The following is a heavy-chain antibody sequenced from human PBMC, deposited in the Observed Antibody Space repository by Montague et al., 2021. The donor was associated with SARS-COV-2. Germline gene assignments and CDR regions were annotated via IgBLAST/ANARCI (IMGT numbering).Heavy chain of an antibody. CDR1: VGSISSNNCY. D-gene: IGHD6-13*01. CDR2: IYYSGST. V-gene: IGHV4-39*07. CDR3: VRVGVSNWYSFFDY. J-gene: IGHJ4*02. Sequence: SETLSLTCTVSVGSISSNNCYWGWIRQPPGKALEWIGSIYYSGSTYYDPSLKSRVTISVDTSKNQLSLRLRSVTAADTAVYYCVRVGVSNWYSFFDYWGQGTLVTVSS.